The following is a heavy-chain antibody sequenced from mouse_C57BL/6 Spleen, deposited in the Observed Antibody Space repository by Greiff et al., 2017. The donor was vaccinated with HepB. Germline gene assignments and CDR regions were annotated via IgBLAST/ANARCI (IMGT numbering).Heavy chain of an antibody. D-gene: IGHD1-1*01. CDR3: ARSPYYYGSIYYFDY. CDR2: IYPGDGDT. CDR1: GYAFSSYW. J-gene: IGHJ2*01. Sequence: QVQLQQSGAELVKPGASVKISCKASGYAFSSYWMNWVKQRPGKGLEWIGQIYPGDGDTNYNGKFKGKATLTADKSSSTAYMQLSSLTSEDSAVYFCARSPYYYGSIYYFDYWGQGTTLTVSS. V-gene: IGHV1-80*01.